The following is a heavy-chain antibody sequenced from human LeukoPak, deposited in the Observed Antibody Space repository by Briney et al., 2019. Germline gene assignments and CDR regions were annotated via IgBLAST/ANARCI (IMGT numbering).Heavy chain of an antibody. CDR1: GFTFSSYG. CDR3: ARGIAAAGPN. D-gene: IGHD6-13*01. CDR2: ISYDGSNK. Sequence: PGGSLRLSCAASGFTFSSYGMHWVRQAPGKGLEWVAVISYDGSNKYYVDSVKGRFTISRDNAKNSLYLQMNGLRAEDTAVYYCARGIAAAGPNWGQGTLVTVSS. V-gene: IGHV3-30*03. J-gene: IGHJ4*02.